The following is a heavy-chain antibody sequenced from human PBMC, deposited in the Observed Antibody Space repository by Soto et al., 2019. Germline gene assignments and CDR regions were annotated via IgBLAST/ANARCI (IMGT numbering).Heavy chain of an antibody. D-gene: IGHD2-15*01. V-gene: IGHV1-8*01. Sequence: QVQLVQSGAEVKKPGASVKVSCKASGYTFTCYDINWVRQATGQGLEWMGWMNPNSGNTGYAQKFQGRVTMTRNTSISTAYMELSSLRSEDTAVYYCARGVVVVVAATRDYYYYGMDVWGQGTTVTVSS. CDR1: GYTFTCYD. CDR3: ARGVVVVVAATRDYYYYGMDV. CDR2: MNPNSGNT. J-gene: IGHJ6*02.